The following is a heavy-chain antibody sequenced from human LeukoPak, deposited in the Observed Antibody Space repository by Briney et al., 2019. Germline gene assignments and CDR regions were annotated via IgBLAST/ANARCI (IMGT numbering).Heavy chain of an antibody. V-gene: IGHV4-59*01. CDR2: IYGSGNT. CDR1: GASISSWY. Sequence: SETLSLTCTVSGASISSWYWSWIRQPLGKGLEWIGYIYGSGNTNYNPSLKSRVTMSIDTSKNQFSLMLTSVTAADTATYYCARETSLAGFASGFGFNYWGQGILVTVSS. J-gene: IGHJ4*02. D-gene: IGHD6-19*01. CDR3: ARETSLAGFASGFGFNY.